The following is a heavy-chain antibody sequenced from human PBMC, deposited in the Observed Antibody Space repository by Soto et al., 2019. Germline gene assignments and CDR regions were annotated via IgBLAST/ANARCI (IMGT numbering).Heavy chain of an antibody. CDR1: ADSLSSVGPY. CDR2: IYDTVNT. J-gene: IGHJ4*02. CDR3: ASVDHRGYFSILSDY. V-gene: IGHV4-31*03. Sequence: SETLSLTCNVYADSLSSVGPYWSWIRQHPLKGLEWIRHIYDTVNTYYSPSLRSRVTISAVMSKNQFSLNLRSVTAADTAVYYCASVDHRGYFSILSDYWGQGTLVTVSS. D-gene: IGHD3-9*01.